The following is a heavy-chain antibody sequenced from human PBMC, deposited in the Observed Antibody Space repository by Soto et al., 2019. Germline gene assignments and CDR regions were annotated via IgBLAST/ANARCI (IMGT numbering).Heavy chain of an antibody. CDR1: GYTFTSYA. Sequence: ASVKVSCKASGYTFTSYAMHWVRQAPGQRLEWMGWINAGNGNTKYSQKFQGRVTITRDTSASTAYMELSSLRSEDTAVYYCARVSGYCSGGSCYSRYAFDIWGQGTMVTVSS. CDR2: INAGNGNT. J-gene: IGHJ3*02. CDR3: ARVSGYCSGGSCYSRYAFDI. V-gene: IGHV1-3*01. D-gene: IGHD2-15*01.